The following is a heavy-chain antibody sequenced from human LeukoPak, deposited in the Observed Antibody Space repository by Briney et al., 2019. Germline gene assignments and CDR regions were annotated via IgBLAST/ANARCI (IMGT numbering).Heavy chain of an antibody. Sequence: SETLSLTCTVSGDSVSSYHWSWIRQAPGNGLEWIGFVSYNGRATYNPSLKSRVTISLATSKNQFSLNLNSVAAADTALYYCARLWQQQGTFDNWGQGILVTVSS. D-gene: IGHD7-27*01. V-gene: IGHV4-59*08. CDR3: ARLWQQQGTFDN. CDR2: VSYNGRA. J-gene: IGHJ4*02. CDR1: GDSVSSYH.